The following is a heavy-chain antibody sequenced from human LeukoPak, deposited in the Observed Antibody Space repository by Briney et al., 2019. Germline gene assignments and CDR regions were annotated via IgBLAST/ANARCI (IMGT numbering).Heavy chain of an antibody. CDR1: GYTFTSYG. D-gene: IGHD6-13*01. J-gene: IGHJ2*01. Sequence: ASVKVSCKASGYTFTSYGISWVRQAPGQGLEWMGWISAYNGNTNYAQKLQGRVTMTTDTSTSTAYMGLRSLRSDDTAVYYCARDRVAAANWYFDLWGRGTLVTVSS. V-gene: IGHV1-18*01. CDR2: ISAYNGNT. CDR3: ARDRVAAANWYFDL.